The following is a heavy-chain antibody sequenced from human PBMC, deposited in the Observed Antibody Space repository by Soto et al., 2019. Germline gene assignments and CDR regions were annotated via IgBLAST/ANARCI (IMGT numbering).Heavy chain of an antibody. D-gene: IGHD4-17*01. Sequence: SETLSLTCNVSGGSISSGDFYWIWMGQPPGKGLELIGNIYYSGSTYYNPSLRSRAIMSVDTSQNQFSLKLSSLTAADTAVYFCARADDFSDRFDYWGQGALVTVSS. CDR1: GGSISSGDFY. CDR3: ARADDFSDRFDY. CDR2: IYYSGST. J-gene: IGHJ4*02. V-gene: IGHV4-30-4*01.